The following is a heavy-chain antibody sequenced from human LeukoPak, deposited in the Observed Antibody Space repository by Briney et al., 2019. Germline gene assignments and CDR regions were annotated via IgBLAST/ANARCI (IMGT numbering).Heavy chain of an antibody. CDR2: LNPNSGDT. Sequence: ASVKVSCKASGYIFTDYYMHWVRQAPGQGLEWMGWLNPNSGDTNYAQNFQGRVTMTRDTSISTAYMELRSDDTAVYYCAKGSYPYPNCFDSWGQGTLVTVSS. J-gene: IGHJ5*01. CDR1: GYIFTDYY. CDR3: AKGSYPYPNCFDS. V-gene: IGHV1-2*02. D-gene: IGHD2-2*02.